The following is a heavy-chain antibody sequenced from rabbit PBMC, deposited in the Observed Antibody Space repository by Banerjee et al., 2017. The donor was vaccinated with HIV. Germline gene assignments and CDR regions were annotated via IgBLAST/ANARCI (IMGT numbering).Heavy chain of an antibody. Sequence: QEQLEESGGDLVKPEGSLTLTCTASGFSLSNKYVMCWVRQAPGKGLEWIACINTSSGNTVYATWAKGRFTISKTSWTTVTLQMTSLTAADTASYFCARDSAGVIGWNFNLWGPGTLVTVS. CDR3: ARDSAGVIGWNFNL. CDR2: INTSSGNT. D-gene: IGHD1-1*01. J-gene: IGHJ4*01. V-gene: IGHV1S45*01. CDR1: GFSLSNKYV.